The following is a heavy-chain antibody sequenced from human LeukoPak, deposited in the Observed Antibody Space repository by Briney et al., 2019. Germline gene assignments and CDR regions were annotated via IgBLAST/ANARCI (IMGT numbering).Heavy chain of an antibody. CDR1: GGSISNSRYY. Sequence: SETLSLTCSVSGGSISNSRYYWGWLRQPPGKGLEWIGSIYYSGATNSNPSLKSRLTISVDTSKNQFSLKLGSVTAADAAVYYCARDRGSSSRWYFDLWGRGTLVTVSS. D-gene: IGHD1-26*01. CDR3: ARDRGSSSRWYFDL. CDR2: IYYSGAT. V-gene: IGHV4-39*02. J-gene: IGHJ2*01.